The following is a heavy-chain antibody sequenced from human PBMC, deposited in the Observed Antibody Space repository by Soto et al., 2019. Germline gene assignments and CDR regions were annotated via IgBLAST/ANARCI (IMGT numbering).Heavy chain of an antibody. Sequence: SDTLSLTCTVSGGSISSYYWSWIRQPPGKGLEWIGYIYYSGSTNYNPSLKSRVTISVDTSKNQFSLKLSSVTAADTAVYYCARLGEVGAARDFDYWGQGTLVNVSS. CDR2: IYYSGST. J-gene: IGHJ4*02. V-gene: IGHV4-59*08. CDR3: ARLGEVGAARDFDY. CDR1: GGSISSYY. D-gene: IGHD6-6*01.